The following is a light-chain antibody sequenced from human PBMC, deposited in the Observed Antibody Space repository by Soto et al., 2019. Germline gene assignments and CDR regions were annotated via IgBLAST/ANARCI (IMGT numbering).Light chain of an antibody. CDR2: DAS. CDR1: QDISNY. V-gene: IGKV1-33*01. J-gene: IGKJ3*01. CDR3: QQYDNLPRST. Sequence: DIQMTQSPSSLSASVGDRVTITCQASQDISNYLNWYQQKPGKAPKLLIYDASNLETGVPSRFSGSGSGTDFTFTISSLQPEDNATYYCQQYDNLPRSTFGPGTKVDIK.